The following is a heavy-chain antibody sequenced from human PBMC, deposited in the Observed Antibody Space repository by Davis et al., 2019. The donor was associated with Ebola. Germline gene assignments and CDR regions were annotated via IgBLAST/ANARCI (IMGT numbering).Heavy chain of an antibody. CDR3: GREALGLERSPDY. V-gene: IGHV3-30-3*01. CDR1: GFTFSGYA. J-gene: IGHJ4*02. Sequence: PGGSLRLSCAASGFTFSGYAMHWVRQAPGKGLEWVAFISYDGGNKYYADSVKGRFTISRDNSKKTLYLQMSSLTPEDTAVYYCGREALGLERSPDYWGQGTLVTVSS. D-gene: IGHD1-1*01. CDR2: ISYDGGNK.